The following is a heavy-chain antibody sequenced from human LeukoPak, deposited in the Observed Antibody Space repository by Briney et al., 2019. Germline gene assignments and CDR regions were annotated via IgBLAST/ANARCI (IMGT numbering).Heavy chain of an antibody. J-gene: IGHJ4*02. D-gene: IGHD1-14*01. CDR3: TRGRNSAFDY. Sequence: SQTLSLSCVISGDSLSSNGVAWSWGRQSPSRGLEWLGRTYYGSKWSNDYALSVKSQITINPDTSKNQFSLQLNAVTPEDTAVYYCTRGRNSAFDYWGQGTLVTVSS. CDR1: GDSLSSNGVA. CDR2: TYYGSKWSN. V-gene: IGHV6-1*01.